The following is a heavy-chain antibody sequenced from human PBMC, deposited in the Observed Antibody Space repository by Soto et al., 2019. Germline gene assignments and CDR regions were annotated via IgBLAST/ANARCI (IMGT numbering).Heavy chain of an antibody. Sequence: EVQLVESGGGLVQPGGSLRLSCAASGFTFTNYGIHWVRQAPGKGLVWVSRIKTDGGSPNYADSVEGRFTISSDNAKNTLYLQMNRLRVEDTAVYYCARDRIAGSGSCDNWGQGTLVTVSS. D-gene: IGHD3-10*01. J-gene: IGHJ4*02. V-gene: IGHV3-74*01. CDR3: ARDRIAGSGSCDN. CDR1: GFTFTNYG. CDR2: IKTDGGSP.